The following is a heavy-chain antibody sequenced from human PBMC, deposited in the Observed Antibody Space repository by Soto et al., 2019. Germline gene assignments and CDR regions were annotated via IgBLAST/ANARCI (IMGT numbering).Heavy chain of an antibody. V-gene: IGHV3-30*15. CDR1: GFIFSNSA. D-gene: IGHD3-16*01. CDR2: MSYDGSDT. CDR3: TIVWVADSALDH. Sequence: GGSLRLSCVGSGFIFSNSAMHWVRQTPGKGLEWVAFMSYDGSDTFYADSVKGRFTISRDNSKNTLFLHMSNLRAEDTAMYYCTIVWVADSALDHWGQGT. J-gene: IGHJ4*02.